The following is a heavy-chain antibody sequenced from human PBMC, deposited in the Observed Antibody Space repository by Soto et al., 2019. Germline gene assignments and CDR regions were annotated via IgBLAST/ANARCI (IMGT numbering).Heavy chain of an antibody. CDR2: IKQDGSEK. J-gene: IGHJ4*02. V-gene: IGHV3-7*05. D-gene: IGHD6-13*01. Sequence: PGGSLRLSCAASGFTFSSYWMSWVRQAPGKGLEWVANIKQDGSEKYYVDSVKGRFTISRDNAKNSLYLQMNSLRAEDTAVYYCARDYSPPYSSSWEGFDYWGQGTLVTVSS. CDR1: GFTFSSYW. CDR3: ARDYSPPYSSSWEGFDY.